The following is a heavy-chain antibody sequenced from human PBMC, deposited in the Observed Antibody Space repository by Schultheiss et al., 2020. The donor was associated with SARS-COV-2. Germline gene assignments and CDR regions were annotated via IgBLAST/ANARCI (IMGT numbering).Heavy chain of an antibody. D-gene: IGHD2-8*01. V-gene: IGHV3-33*08. CDR1: GFTFSNAW. J-gene: IGHJ6*02. CDR3: ARDGVMVYAMYYYYYGMDV. CDR2: IWYDGSNK. Sequence: GGSLRLSCAASGFTFSNAWMSWVRQAPGKGLEWVAVIWYDGSNKYYADSVKGRFTISRDNSKNTLYLQMNSLRAEDTAVYYCARDGVMVYAMYYYYYGMDVWGQGTTVTVSS.